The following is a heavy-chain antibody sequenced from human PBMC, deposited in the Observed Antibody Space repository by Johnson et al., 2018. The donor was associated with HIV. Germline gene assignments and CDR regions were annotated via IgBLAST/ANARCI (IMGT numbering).Heavy chain of an antibody. D-gene: IGHD6-6*01. J-gene: IGHJ3*02. CDR1: GFTFSNAW. Sequence: VQLVESGGGVVQPGRSLRLSCAASGFTFSNAWMSWVRQAPGKGLEWVANIKQDGSEKYYVDSVKGRFTISRDNAKNSLYLQMNSLRAEDTAVYYGARDREQLVRYAFDIWGQGTMVTVSS. CDR3: ARDREQLVRYAFDI. CDR2: IKQDGSEK. V-gene: IGHV3-7*01.